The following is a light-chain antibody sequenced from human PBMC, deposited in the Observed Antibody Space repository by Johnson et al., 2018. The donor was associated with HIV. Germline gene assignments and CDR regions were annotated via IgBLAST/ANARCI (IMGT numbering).Light chain of an antibody. V-gene: IGLV1-51*02. CDR2: ENN. CDR1: SSNIGSNY. Sequence: QSVLTQPPSVSAAPGQKVTISCSGSSSNIGSNYVSWYQQLPGTAPKLLIYENNKRPSGIPDRFSGSKSGTSATLGITGLQTGDEADYYCGTWDSGLSGGLYLFGPGTKVTVL. CDR3: GTWDSGLSGGLYL. J-gene: IGLJ1*01.